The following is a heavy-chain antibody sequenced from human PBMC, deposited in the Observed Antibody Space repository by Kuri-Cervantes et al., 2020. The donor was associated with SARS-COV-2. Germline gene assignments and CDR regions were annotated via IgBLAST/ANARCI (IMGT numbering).Heavy chain of an antibody. CDR2: ISSSSSYS. D-gene: IGHD3-10*01. V-gene: IGHV3-11*06. CDR1: GFIFSDSY. J-gene: IGHJ6*03. Sequence: GGSLRLSCAASGFIFSDSYMSWVRQAPGKGLEWVSYISSSSSYSYYADSVTGRFTISRDNAKISLYLQMNSLRAEDTAVYYCARHYGSGSYSFMHVWGKGTPVTVSS. CDR3: ARHYGSGSYSFMHV.